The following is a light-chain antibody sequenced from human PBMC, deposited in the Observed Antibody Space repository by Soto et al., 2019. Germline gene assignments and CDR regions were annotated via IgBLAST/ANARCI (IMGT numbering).Light chain of an antibody. CDR3: QQYSSYST. CDR1: QSISSW. CDR2: QAS. Sequence: DIQMTQSPSTLSASVGDRVTITCRASQSISSWLAWYQQKPGKAPKFLIYQASDLLSGVPSRFSGSGSGTEFTLTISNLQPDDFATYYCQQYSSYSTFGQGTRLDIK. J-gene: IGKJ2*01. V-gene: IGKV1-5*03.